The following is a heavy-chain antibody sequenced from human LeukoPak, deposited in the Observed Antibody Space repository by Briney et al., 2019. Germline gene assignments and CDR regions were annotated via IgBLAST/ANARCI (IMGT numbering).Heavy chain of an antibody. CDR3: AKDSSSWGDYYYYYMDV. CDR1: GFNFSSYA. Sequence: PGGSLRLSCAVSGFNFSSYAMSWVRQAPGKGLEWVSAISGSGGSTYYADSVKGRFTISRDNSKNTLYLQMNSLRAEDTAVYYCAKDSSSWGDYYYYYMDVWGKGTTVTVSS. J-gene: IGHJ6*03. V-gene: IGHV3-23*01. CDR2: ISGSGGST. D-gene: IGHD6-13*01.